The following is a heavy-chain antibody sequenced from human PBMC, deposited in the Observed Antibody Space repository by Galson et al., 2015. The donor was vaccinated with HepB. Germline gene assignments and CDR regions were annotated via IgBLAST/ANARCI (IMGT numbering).Heavy chain of an antibody. J-gene: IGHJ6*03. CDR3: ARLQGRCSSTSCYTNHVYYYYYMDV. CDR2: INHSGST. D-gene: IGHD2-2*02. CDR1: GGSFSGYY. Sequence: SETLSLTCAVYGGSFSGYYWSWIRQPPGKGLEWIGEINHSGSTNYNPSLKSRVTISVDTSKNQFSLKLSSVTAADTAVYYCARLQGRCSSTSCYTNHVYYYYYMDVWGKGTTVTVSS. V-gene: IGHV4-34*01.